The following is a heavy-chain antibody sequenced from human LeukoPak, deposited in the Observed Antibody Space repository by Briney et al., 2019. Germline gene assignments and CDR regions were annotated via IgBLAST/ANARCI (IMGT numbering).Heavy chain of an antibody. CDR3: ASGYCSSSSCQTFDY. Sequence: GGSLRLSCAASGFTFGSYSMNWVRQAPGKGLEWVSSISSSSSYIYFADSVKGRFTISRDNAKNSLYLQMNSLRAEDTAVYYCASGYCSSSSCQTFDYWGQGTLVTVSS. CDR2: ISSSSSYI. CDR1: GFTFGSYS. D-gene: IGHD2-2*01. J-gene: IGHJ4*02. V-gene: IGHV3-21*01.